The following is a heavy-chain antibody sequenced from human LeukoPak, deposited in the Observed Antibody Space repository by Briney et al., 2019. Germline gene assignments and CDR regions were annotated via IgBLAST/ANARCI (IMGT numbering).Heavy chain of an antibody. CDR3: ARAVGYCSSTSCYGHFDY. CDR1: GFTFSDYY. J-gene: IGHJ4*02. Sequence: GGSLRLSCAASGFTFSDYYMSWIRQAPGKGLEWVSYISSSSYTNYADSVKGRFTISRDNAKNSLYLQMNSLRAEDTAVYYCARAVGYCSSTSCYGHFDYWGQGTLVTVSS. CDR2: ISSSSYT. D-gene: IGHD2-2*01. V-gene: IGHV3-11*06.